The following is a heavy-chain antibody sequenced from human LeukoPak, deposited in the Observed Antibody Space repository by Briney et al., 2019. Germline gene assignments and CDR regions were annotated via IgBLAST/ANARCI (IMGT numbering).Heavy chain of an antibody. J-gene: IGHJ4*02. V-gene: IGHV3-74*01. CDR3: ASTARQSYFDY. CDR2: IHNDGGDT. Sequence: PGGSLRLSCAASGFTFSTSWMHWVRQAPGKGLVWVSRIHNDGGDTNYADSVKGRFTISRDNAKNMLYLQMNSLRDEDTAVYYCASTARQSYFDYWGQGIPVTVSS. CDR1: GFTFSTSW.